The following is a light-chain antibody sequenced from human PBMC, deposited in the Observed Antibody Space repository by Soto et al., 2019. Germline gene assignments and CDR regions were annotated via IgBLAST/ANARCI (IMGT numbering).Light chain of an antibody. CDR3: QPSFS. Sequence: DIQMTQSPSSQSASIGDRVTITCRTSQSIVNYLNWYQQKPGQAPKLLIYATSNLQSGVPSRFGGGGSATYITLTISDLQPEDFATYYCQPSFSFGPGTTVDIK. CDR2: ATS. J-gene: IGKJ3*01. V-gene: IGKV1-39*01. CDR1: QSIVNY.